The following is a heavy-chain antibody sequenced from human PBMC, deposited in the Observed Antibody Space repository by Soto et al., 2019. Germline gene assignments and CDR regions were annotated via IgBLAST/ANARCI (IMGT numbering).Heavy chain of an antibody. CDR1: GGSISSSSYY. D-gene: IGHD6-13*01. CDR2: IYYSGST. CDR3: ARNDPAQTGYSSSLNWFDP. V-gene: IGHV4-39*01. Sequence: PSETLSLTCTVSGGSISSSSYYWGWIRPPPGKGLEWIGSIYYSGSTYYNLSLKSRVTISVDTSKNQFSLKLSSVTAADTAVYYCARNDPAQTGYSSSLNWFDPWGQGTLVTVS. J-gene: IGHJ5*02.